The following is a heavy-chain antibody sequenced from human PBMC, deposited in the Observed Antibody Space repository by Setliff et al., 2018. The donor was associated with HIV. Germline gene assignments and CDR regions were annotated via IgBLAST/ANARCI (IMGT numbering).Heavy chain of an antibody. CDR2: SIPLFGTI. V-gene: IGHV1-69*05. J-gene: IGHJ4*02. CDR3: ASGSGYCKNGNCYIGVHKNPDKYYFDY. D-gene: IGHD2-8*01. CDR1: GGTFSTYA. Sequence: SVKVSCKASGGTFSTYAISWVRQAPGQGLEWMGGSIPLFGTITYAQRFQGRVTITTDELMTTAYMELTSLRSEDTAVYYCASGSGYCKNGNCYIGVHKNPDKYYFDYWGQGTLVTVSS.